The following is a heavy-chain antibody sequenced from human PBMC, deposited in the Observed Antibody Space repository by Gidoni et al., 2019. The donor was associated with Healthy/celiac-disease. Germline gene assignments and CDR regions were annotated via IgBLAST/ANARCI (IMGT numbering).Heavy chain of an antibody. CDR3: TTETRITIFGVVINFDY. Sequence: EVQLVESGGGLVKPGGSLRLSCAASGFTFSNAWMSWVRQAPGKWLEWVCRIKSKTDGGTTDYAAPVKGRFTISRDDSKNTLYLQMNSLKTEDTAVYYCTTETRITIFGVVINFDYWGQGTLVTVSS. V-gene: IGHV3-15*01. D-gene: IGHD3-3*01. CDR2: IKSKTDGGTT. CDR1: GFTFSNAW. J-gene: IGHJ4*02.